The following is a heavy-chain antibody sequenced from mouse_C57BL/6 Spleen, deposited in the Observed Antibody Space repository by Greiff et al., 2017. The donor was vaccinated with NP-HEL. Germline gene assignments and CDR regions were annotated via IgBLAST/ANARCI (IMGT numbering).Heavy chain of an antibody. Sequence: QVQLKQPGAELVKPGASVKMSCKASGYTFTSYWITWVKQRPGQGLEWIGDIYPGSGSTNYNEKFKSKATLTVDTSSSTAYMQLSSLTSEDSAVYYCARYYGSSPRFAYWGQGTLVTVSA. CDR3: ARYYGSSPRFAY. D-gene: IGHD1-1*01. CDR2: IYPGSGST. V-gene: IGHV1-55*01. J-gene: IGHJ3*01. CDR1: GYTFTSYW.